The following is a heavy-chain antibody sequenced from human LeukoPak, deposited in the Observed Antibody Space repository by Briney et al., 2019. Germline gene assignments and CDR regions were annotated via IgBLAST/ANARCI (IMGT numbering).Heavy chain of an antibody. CDR2: INHSGST. Sequence: PSETLSLTCAVYGGSFSGYYWSWIRQPPGKGLEWIGEINHSGSTNYNPSLKSRVTISVDTSKNQFSLKLSSVTAADTAVYYCARLRGDYYGSGSYNTVYYYYYMDVWGKGTTVTISS. CDR1: GGSFSGYY. V-gene: IGHV4-34*01. CDR3: ARLRGDYYGSGSYNTVYYYYYMDV. D-gene: IGHD3-10*01. J-gene: IGHJ6*03.